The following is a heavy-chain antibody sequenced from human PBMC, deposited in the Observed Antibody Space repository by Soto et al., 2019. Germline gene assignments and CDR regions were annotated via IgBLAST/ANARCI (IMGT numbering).Heavy chain of an antibody. CDR2: ISHDGSNT. D-gene: IGHD3-9*01. J-gene: IGHJ4*02. CDR3: AVDGVPTSSFRYYYFRF. Sequence: QAQLVESGGGVVQPGRSLRLSCAASELPFTDYSMHWVRQTADKGLEWVAFISHDGSNTFYSDSVKGRFTISRDDSRSMLFLQMSGVTVADTAIYYCAVDGVPTSSFRYYYFRFWGRGTLVTVSS. V-gene: IGHV3-30*04. CDR1: ELPFTDYS.